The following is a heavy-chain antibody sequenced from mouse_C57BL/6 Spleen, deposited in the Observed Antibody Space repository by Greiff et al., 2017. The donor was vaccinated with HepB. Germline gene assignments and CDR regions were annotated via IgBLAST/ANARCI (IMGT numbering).Heavy chain of an antibody. V-gene: IGHV1-81*01. CDR1: GYTFTSYG. J-gene: IGHJ2*01. CDR2: IYPRSGNT. Sequence: QVQLQQSGAELARPGASVKLSCKASGYTFTSYGISWVKQRTGQGLEWIGEIYPRSGNTYYNDKFKGKATLTADKSSSTGYIELRSLTSEESVVYFYARAIIATIVATDFDYWGQGTTLTVSS. D-gene: IGHD1-1*01. CDR3: ARAIIATIVATDFDY.